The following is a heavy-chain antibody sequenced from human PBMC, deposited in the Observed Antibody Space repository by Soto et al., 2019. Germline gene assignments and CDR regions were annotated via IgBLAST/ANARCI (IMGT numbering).Heavy chain of an antibody. Sequence: PSETLSLTCAVSGASITYYYWNWIRQPPGRGLEWIVSFSSTGSTVYNPSLRSRVTISLDTSKNHFSLTLISVTAADTAVYYCARGGGSPYHNHDFDFWGQGTLVTVPS. CDR1: GASITYYY. D-gene: IGHD3-3*01. CDR2: FSSTGST. J-gene: IGHJ4*02. V-gene: IGHV4-59*01. CDR3: ARGGGSPYHNHDFDF.